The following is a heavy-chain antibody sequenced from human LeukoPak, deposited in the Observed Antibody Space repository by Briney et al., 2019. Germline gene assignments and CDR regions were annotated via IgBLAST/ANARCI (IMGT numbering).Heavy chain of an antibody. CDR2: IYYSGST. V-gene: IGHV4-61*05. D-gene: IGHD6-19*01. CDR3: ARHGYSGRGWWYWFDP. CDR1: GGSISSSRYY. Sequence: PSETLSLTCTVSGGSISSSRYYWSWIRQPPGKGLEWIGYIYYSGSTNYNPSLKSRVTISVDTSKNQFSLKLSSVTAADTAVYYCARHGYSGRGWWYWFDPWGQGTLVTVSS. J-gene: IGHJ5*02.